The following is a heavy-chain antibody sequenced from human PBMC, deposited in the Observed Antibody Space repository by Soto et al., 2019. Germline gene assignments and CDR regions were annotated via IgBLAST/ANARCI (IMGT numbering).Heavy chain of an antibody. V-gene: IGHV3-11*06. Sequence: PGGSLSLSWAGAGFTFGDSYMSWIRQAPGKGLEWLSYISPGSRYPAYADSVKGRFTISRDNAKRSLYLQMMSLTAEDTAIYYCVRGGGGGLFDYWAQGTLVTLSS. CDR3: VRGGGGGLFDY. CDR2: ISPGSRYP. J-gene: IGHJ4*02. D-gene: IGHD2-15*01. CDR1: GFTFGDSY.